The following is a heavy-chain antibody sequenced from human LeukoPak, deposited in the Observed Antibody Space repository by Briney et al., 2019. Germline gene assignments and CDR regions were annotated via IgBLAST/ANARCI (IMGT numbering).Heavy chain of an antibody. J-gene: IGHJ6*03. CDR2: IYNSGST. CDR3: ARDLRRRVTAIGYGPREYMDV. CDR1: GDSISIYY. V-gene: IGHV4-4*07. Sequence: SETLSLTCSVSGDSISIYYWNWIRQPPGKGLEWIGRIYNSGSTNYNPSLKSRVTMSVDTSKNQFSLKLSSVTAAGTAVYYCARDLRRRVTAIGYGPREYMDVWGKGTTVTISS. D-gene: IGHD2-21*02.